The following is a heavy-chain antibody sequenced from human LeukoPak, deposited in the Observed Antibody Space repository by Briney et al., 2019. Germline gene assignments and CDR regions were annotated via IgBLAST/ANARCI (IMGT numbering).Heavy chain of an antibody. CDR2: INHSGST. V-gene: IGHV4-34*01. CDR3: ASYLYWWSDLGF. J-gene: IGHJ4*02. Sequence: MASETLSLTCAVYGGSFSGYYWSWIRQPPGKGLEWIGEINHSGSTNYNPSLKSRVTISVDTSKNQFSLKLSSVTAADTAVYYCASYLYWWSDLGFWGQGTLVTVSS. D-gene: IGHD2-8*02. CDR1: GGSFSGYY.